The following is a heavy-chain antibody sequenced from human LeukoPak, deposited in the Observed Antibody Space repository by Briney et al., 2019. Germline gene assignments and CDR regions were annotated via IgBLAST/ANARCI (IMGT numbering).Heavy chain of an antibody. CDR3: ATPRFGIAAAGALGYYGLDV. V-gene: IGHV1-24*01. Sequence: ASVNVSCKVSVYTLTELSMHWVRQAPGKGLAWVGGFDPEDGETIYAQKFQGRVTMTEDTSTDTAYMELRYLRPEDKAVYYCATPRFGIAAAGALGYYGLDVWGQGTTVTVSS. CDR2: FDPEDGET. CDR1: VYTLTELS. D-gene: IGHD6-13*01. J-gene: IGHJ6*02.